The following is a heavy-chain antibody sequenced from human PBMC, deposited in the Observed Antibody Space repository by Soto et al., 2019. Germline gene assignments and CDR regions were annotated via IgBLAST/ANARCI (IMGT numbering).Heavy chain of an antibody. D-gene: IGHD2-2*01. V-gene: IGHV1-69*08. CDR1: GGTFSRYS. J-gene: IGHJ6*02. CDR3: AREDRDRETGLVPAAIDGMDV. Sequence: QVQLVQSGAEVKKPGSSVKVSCKASGGTFSRYSITWVRQAPGHGLEWIGRIIPIFGIPSYAQKFQGRVTITADEAQSTAYMELSSLRSDDTAVYYCAREDRDRETGLVPAAIDGMDVWGQGTTVTVSS. CDR2: IIPIFGIP.